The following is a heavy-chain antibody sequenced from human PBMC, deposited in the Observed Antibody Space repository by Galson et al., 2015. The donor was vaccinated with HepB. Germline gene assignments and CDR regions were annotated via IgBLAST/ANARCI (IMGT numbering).Heavy chain of an antibody. D-gene: IGHD2-8*01. CDR1: GYTFTSYG. CDR2: ISAYNGNT. CDR3: ARAEGYCTNGVCYPYYYYYMDV. J-gene: IGHJ6*03. V-gene: IGHV1-18*01. Sequence: SVKVSCKASGYTFTSYGISWVRQAPGQGLEWMGWISAYNGNTNYAQKIQGRVTMTTDTATSTAYMELRSLRSDDTAVYYCARAEGYCTNGVCYPYYYYYMDVWGKGTTGTVSS.